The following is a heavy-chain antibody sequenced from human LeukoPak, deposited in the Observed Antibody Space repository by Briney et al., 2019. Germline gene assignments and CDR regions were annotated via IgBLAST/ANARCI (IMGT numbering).Heavy chain of an antibody. CDR1: GGSFSDYY. Sequence: PSETLSLTCAVYGGSFSDYYWSWIRQPPGKGLEWIGEINHSGSTNYNPSLKSRVTISADTSKNQFSLKLSSVTAADTAVYYCARKNRARPLFSIAAAGPGWFDPWGQGTLVTVSS. CDR3: ARKNRARPLFSIAAAGPGWFDP. V-gene: IGHV4-34*01. CDR2: INHSGST. J-gene: IGHJ5*02. D-gene: IGHD6-13*01.